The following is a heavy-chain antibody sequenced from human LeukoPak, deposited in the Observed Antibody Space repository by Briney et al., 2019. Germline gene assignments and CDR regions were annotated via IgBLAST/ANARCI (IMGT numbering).Heavy chain of an antibody. V-gene: IGHV3-74*01. D-gene: IGHD2/OR15-2a*01. CDR2: INRDGSWT. Sequence: PGGSLRLSCAASGNYWMHWVRQAPGKGLVWVSHINRDGSWTSYADSVKGRFTISKDNAKNTVYLQMNNLRAEDTAVYYCVSFYETDWGRGTLVTVSS. CDR3: VSFYETD. J-gene: IGHJ4*02. CDR1: GNYW.